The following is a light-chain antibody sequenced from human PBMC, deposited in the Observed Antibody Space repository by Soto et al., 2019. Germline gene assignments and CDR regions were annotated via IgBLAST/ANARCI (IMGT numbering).Light chain of an antibody. CDR2: RND. CDR1: RSNIGSNY. V-gene: IGLV1-47*01. CDR3: AAWDDSLSALFV. J-gene: IGLJ1*01. Sequence: QSVLTQPPSASGTPGQRGTISCSGRRSNIGSNYVYWYLQLPGMAPKLLIYRNDQRPSGVPDRFSGSKSGTSASLAISGLRSEDEADYYCAAWDDSLSALFVFGTGTKVTVL.